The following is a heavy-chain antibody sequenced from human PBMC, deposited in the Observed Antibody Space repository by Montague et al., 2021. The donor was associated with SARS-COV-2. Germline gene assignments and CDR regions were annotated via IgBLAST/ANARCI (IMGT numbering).Heavy chain of an antibody. CDR3: ARTYAPSAVAVDY. CDR1: GFSLNTSGLC. Sequence: PALVKPTQTLTQTCTFSGFSLNTSGLCVSWIRQPQGKALEWLARIDWDADKYYSTSMKTRLTIAKDTSKNQVVLTMTNMDPVDTATYYCARTYAPSAVAVDYWGQGTLVPVSS. CDR2: IDWDADK. D-gene: IGHD6-19*01. V-gene: IGHV2-70*11. J-gene: IGHJ4*02.